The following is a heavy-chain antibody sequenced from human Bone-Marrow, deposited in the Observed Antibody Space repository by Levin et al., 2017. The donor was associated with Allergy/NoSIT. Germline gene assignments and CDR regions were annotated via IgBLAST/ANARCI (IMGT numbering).Heavy chain of an antibody. D-gene: IGHD3-10*01. CDR3: ARDLGHYCLDF. CDR2: ISNSGAAV. CDR1: GFNFYKYY. J-gene: IGHJ4*02. Sequence: KAGGSLRLSCAASGFNFYKYYMTWIRQAPGKGLEWVAYISNSGAAVHYADSVKGRFTISRDNDNLYLQMNSLTAEDTAVYYCARDLGHYCLDFWGRGTLVTVSS. V-gene: IGHV3-11*01.